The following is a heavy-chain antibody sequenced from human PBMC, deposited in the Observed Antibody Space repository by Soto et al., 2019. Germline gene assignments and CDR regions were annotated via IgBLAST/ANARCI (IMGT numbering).Heavy chain of an antibody. CDR1: GGSISSRAYS. CDR3: ARAFTAMGLFDF. V-gene: IGHV4-30-2*01. J-gene: IGHJ4*02. D-gene: IGHD5-18*01. CDR2: LYHGGAT. Sequence: PSETLSLTCAVSGGSISSRAYSWSWIRQPPGKGLEWIGYLYHGGATYSNPSLKNRVTISGDWSKNQFSPKLNSVTAADTAVYYCARAFTAMGLFDFWGPGTLVTVSS.